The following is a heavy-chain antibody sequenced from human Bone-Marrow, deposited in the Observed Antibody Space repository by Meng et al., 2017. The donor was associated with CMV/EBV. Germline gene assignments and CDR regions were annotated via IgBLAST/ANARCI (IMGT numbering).Heavy chain of an antibody. Sequence: GSLRLSCAVYGGSFSGYYWSWIRQPPGKGLEWIGEINHSGSTNYNPSLKSRVTISVDTSKNQFSLKLSSVTAADTAVYYCSSRRGYYYYGMDGWGQGTTVTVSS. CDR1: GGSFSGYY. CDR3: SSRRGYYYYGMDG. J-gene: IGHJ6*02. V-gene: IGHV4-34*01. CDR2: INHSGST. D-gene: IGHD2/OR15-2a*01.